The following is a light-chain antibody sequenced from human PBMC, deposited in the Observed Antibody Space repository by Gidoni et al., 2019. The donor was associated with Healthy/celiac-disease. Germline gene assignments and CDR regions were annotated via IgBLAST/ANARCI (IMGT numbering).Light chain of an antibody. CDR2: AAS. Sequence: DIQMTQSPSSLSASLAGQVRALAAILNWYQQKPGKAPKLLIYAASSLQSGVPSRFSGSGSGTDFTLTISSLQPEDFATYYCRQSYSTLWTFGQGTKVEIK. CDR3: RQSYSTLWT. J-gene: IGKJ1*01. CDR1: RALAA. V-gene: IGKV1-39*01.